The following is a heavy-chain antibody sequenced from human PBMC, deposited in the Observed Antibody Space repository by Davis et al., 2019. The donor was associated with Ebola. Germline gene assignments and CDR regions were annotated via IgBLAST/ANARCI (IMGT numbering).Heavy chain of an antibody. V-gene: IGHV1-8*02. Sequence: ASVKVSCKASGYTFTGYYMHWVRQAPGQGLEWMGWMNPNSGNTGYAQKFQGRVTMTRNTSISTAYMELSSLRSEDTAVYYCARGGDVLLWFGEADAFDIWGQGTMVTVSS. CDR1: GYTFTGYY. CDR2: MNPNSGNT. CDR3: ARGGDVLLWFGEADAFDI. J-gene: IGHJ3*02. D-gene: IGHD3-10*01.